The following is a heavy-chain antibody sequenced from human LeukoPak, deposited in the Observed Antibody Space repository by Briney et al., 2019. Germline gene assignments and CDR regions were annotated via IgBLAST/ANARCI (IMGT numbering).Heavy chain of an antibody. CDR1: GFTVSSNY. Sequence: PGGSLRLSCAASGFTVSSNYMNWVRQAPGKGLMWVSAISHDATMTEYTDSVKGRFTISRDNDKKTVYLRMNSLRAEDTAVYYCAKGPGNIVVVPAAISCFQHWGQGTLVTVSS. CDR3: AKGPGNIVVVPAAISCFQH. D-gene: IGHD2-2*01. J-gene: IGHJ1*01. V-gene: IGHV3-74*03. CDR2: ISHDATMT.